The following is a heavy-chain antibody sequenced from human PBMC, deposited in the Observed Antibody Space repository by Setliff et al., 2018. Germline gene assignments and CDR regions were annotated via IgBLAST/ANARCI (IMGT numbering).Heavy chain of an antibody. J-gene: IGHJ4*02. CDR1: DGSLYSGNYY. Sequence: PSETLSLTCTVSDGSLYSGNYYWTWIRQPAGKALEWIGHIHGTEGTHYNPSLESRVTISRDKSPNQFSLKLRSVTAADTAVYYCARLNDYGGTHYWGQGTLVTVSS. CDR2: IHGTEGT. V-gene: IGHV4-61*09. D-gene: IGHD4-17*01. CDR3: ARLNDYGGTHY.